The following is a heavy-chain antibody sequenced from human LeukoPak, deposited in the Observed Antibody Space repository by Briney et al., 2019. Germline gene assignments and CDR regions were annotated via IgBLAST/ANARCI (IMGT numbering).Heavy chain of an antibody. Sequence: TGRSLRLSCAASGFTFSSYAMSWVRQAPGKGLEWVSAISGSGGSTYYADSVKGRFTISRDNSKNTLYLQMNSLRAEDTAVYYCAKRNLHPRGLAYWGQGTLVTVSS. D-gene: IGHD6-25*01. CDR3: AKRNLHPRGLAY. V-gene: IGHV3-23*01. CDR2: ISGSGGST. J-gene: IGHJ4*02. CDR1: GFTFSSYA.